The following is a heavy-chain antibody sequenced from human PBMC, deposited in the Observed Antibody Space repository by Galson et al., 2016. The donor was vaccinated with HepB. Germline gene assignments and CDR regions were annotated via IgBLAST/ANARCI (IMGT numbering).Heavy chain of an antibody. CDR3: ARDADPLYYYDSSGYHQLFDY. J-gene: IGHJ4*02. CDR1: GYTFTSYG. CDR2: ISGYNSNT. Sequence: SVKVSCKASGYTFTSYGISWVRQAPGQGLEWMGWISGYNSNTNYAQKFQGRVTMTTDTSTSTAYLEIGGLKSDDTAVYYCARDADPLYYYDSSGYHQLFDYWGQGTLVTVSS. V-gene: IGHV1-18*01. D-gene: IGHD3-22*01.